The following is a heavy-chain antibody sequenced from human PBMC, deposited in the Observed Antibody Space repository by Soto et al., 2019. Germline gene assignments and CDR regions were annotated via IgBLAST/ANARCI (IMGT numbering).Heavy chain of an antibody. CDR3: AKGGHIDF. V-gene: IGHV3-7*03. CDR1: GFSFSTYW. Sequence: EVQLVESGGGLVQPGGSLRLSCVASGFSFSTYWTSWVRQAPGKGLEWVANMKADGSETYYVDSVKGRFTISRDNAKTSLYLQMNSLRAEDTAVYYCAKGGHIDFCGQGTLVTVSS. J-gene: IGHJ4*02. CDR2: MKADGSET. D-gene: IGHD3-16*01.